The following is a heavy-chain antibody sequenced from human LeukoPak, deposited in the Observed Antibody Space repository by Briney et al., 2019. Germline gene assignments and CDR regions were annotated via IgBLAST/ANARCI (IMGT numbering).Heavy chain of an antibody. J-gene: IGHJ5*02. CDR1: GGTFSSYA. D-gene: IGHD2-15*01. V-gene: IGHV1-69*04. CDR2: IIPILGIA. CDR3: ARVGYCSGGSCYRNCFDP. Sequence: ASVKVSCKASGGTFSSYAISGVRQAPGQGREWMGRIIPILGIANYAQKFQGRVTITEDKSTSTAYMELSSLRSEDTAVYYCARVGYCSGGSCYRNCFDPWGQGTLVTVSS.